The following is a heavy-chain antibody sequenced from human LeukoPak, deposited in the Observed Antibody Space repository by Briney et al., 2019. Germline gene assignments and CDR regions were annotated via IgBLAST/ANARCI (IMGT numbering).Heavy chain of an antibody. D-gene: IGHD6-19*01. V-gene: IGHV1-18*01. CDR3: ARTTSGCPDY. Sequence: ASVNVSCKASGYTFTSYGITWVRQAPGQGLEWMGWISTYNGDTNYAQKLQGRVTMTTDTSSTTFYMELRSLRSDDTAVYYCARTTSGCPDYWGQGTLVTVSS. CDR1: GYTFTSYG. CDR2: ISTYNGDT. J-gene: IGHJ4*02.